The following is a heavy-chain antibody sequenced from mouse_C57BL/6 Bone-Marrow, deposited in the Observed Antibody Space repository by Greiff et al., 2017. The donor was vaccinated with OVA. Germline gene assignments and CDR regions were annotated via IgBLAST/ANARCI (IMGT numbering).Heavy chain of an antibody. J-gene: IGHJ3*01. CDR2: ISSGGSYT. CDR3: ARHLTGPLAWFAY. V-gene: IGHV5-6*01. CDR1: GFTFSSYG. Sequence: EVKLVESGGDLVKPGGSLKLSCAASGFTFSSYGMSWVRQTPDKRLEWVATISSGGSYTYYPDSVKGRFTISRDNAKNTLYLQMSSLKSEDTAMYYCARHLTGPLAWFAYWGQGTLVTVSA. D-gene: IGHD4-1*01.